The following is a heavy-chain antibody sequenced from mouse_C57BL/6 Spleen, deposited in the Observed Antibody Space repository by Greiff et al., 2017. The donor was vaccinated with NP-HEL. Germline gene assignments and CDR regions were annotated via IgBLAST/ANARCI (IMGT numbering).Heavy chain of an antibody. Sequence: VQLVESGAELVKPGASVKISCKASGYAFSSYWMNWVKQRPGKGLEWIGQIYPGDGDTNYNGKFKGKATLTADKSSSTSYMQLSSLSSEDSAVYFCARSPMYSNPFAYWGQGTLVTVSA. J-gene: IGHJ3*01. D-gene: IGHD2-5*01. CDR1: GYAFSSYW. V-gene: IGHV1-80*01. CDR3: ARSPMYSNPFAY. CDR2: IYPGDGDT.